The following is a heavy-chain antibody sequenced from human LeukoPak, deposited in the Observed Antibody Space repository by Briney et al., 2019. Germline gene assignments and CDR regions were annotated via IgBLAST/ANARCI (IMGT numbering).Heavy chain of an antibody. V-gene: IGHV1-46*01. CDR2: INPSGDNT. CDR1: GYTFTSYY. CDR3: AKWGYATNTEDSSSWLSFGY. Sequence: ASVKVSCKASGYTFTSYYMYWVRQAPGQGLEWMGIINPSGDNTNYAQKFQGRVTMTRDMSTTTVYMELSSLRAEDTAVYYCAKWGYATNTEDSSSWLSFGYWGQGTLVTVSS. D-gene: IGHD6-13*01. J-gene: IGHJ4*02.